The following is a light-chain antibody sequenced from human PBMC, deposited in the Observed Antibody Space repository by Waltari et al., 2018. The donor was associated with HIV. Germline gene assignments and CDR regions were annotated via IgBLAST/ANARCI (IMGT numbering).Light chain of an antibody. V-gene: IGLV2-11*01. J-gene: IGLJ3*02. Sequence: QSALTQPSSVSGSPGQSVTISCTGTSSDAGGYDSVSWSLQHPGKVPKLIIYEVIKRPSGVPDRFSGSKSGNTASLTISGLQTEDEADYFCCSYAGTYTYVLFGGGTKLTVL. CDR1: SSDAGGYDS. CDR3: CSYAGTYTYVL. CDR2: EVI.